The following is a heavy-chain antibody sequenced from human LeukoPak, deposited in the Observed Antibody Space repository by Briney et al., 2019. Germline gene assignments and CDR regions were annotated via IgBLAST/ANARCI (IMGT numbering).Heavy chain of an antibody. Sequence: KSGGSLRLSCATSGFSLKAYAMHWIRQAPGKGLEWVATVAHDGVNKYYLDSVKGRFTISRDSSDTLDLQMNSLRPEDTAVYYCARDWGASDWYNWFDPWGRGTLVIVDS. J-gene: IGHJ5*02. CDR1: GFSLKAYA. CDR3: ARDWGASDWYNWFDP. V-gene: IGHV3-30*19. D-gene: IGHD3-9*01. CDR2: VAHDGVNK.